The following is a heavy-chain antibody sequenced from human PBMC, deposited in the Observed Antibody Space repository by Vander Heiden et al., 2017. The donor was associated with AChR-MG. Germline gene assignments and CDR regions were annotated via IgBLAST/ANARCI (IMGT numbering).Heavy chain of an antibody. Sequence: EVEVVESGGGLVQPGGSLRLPCAASGLTFRNFWMGWVRQAPETGVEWVGNINQDGSQRFYAASVRGRFTIFRDNAKNSVYLQMNSLRLEDTAVYFCSAGDAFDISGRGTMVTVSS. V-gene: IGHV3-7*01. J-gene: IGHJ3*02. CDR1: GLTFRNFW. CDR2: INQDGSQR. CDR3: SAGDAFDI.